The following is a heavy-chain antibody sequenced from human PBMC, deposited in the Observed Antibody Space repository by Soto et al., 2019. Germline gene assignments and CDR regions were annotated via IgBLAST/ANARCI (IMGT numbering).Heavy chain of an antibody. V-gene: IGHV3-74*01. CDR2: ISFDGSTT. Sequence: EVQLVESGGGLVQPGGSLSLSCAASGFTFSSYWMHWVRQASGKGLVWVSRISFDGSTTTYADSVKGRFTISRDNAKNTLYLQMNSPRAEDTAVYYCARGGAHTAMANEYWGQGALVTVSS. CDR1: GFTFSSYW. J-gene: IGHJ4*02. CDR3: ARGGAHTAMANEY. D-gene: IGHD5-18*01.